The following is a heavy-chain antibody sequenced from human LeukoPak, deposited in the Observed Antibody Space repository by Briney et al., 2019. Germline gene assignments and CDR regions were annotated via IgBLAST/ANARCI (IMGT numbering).Heavy chain of an antibody. V-gene: IGHV3-53*01. Sequence: GASLRLSCAPSGPTVSSNYMSCVRQAPGKGLEWVSVIYSGVSTYYADPAKGRFTISRNNSKNTLYLQLHSLRAEDTDVYYCAKGSPAASSRSYYYYFYMDVWGKGTTVTVSS. J-gene: IGHJ6*03. D-gene: IGHD2-2*01. CDR1: GPTVSSNY. CDR2: IYSGVST. CDR3: AKGSPAASSRSYYYYFYMDV.